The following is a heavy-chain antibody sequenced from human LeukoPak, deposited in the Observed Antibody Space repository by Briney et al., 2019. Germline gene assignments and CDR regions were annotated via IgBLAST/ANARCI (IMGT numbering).Heavy chain of an antibody. CDR1: GGSISSGGYY. V-gene: IGHV4-31*03. CDR2: IYYSGST. Sequence: SETLSLTCTVSGGSISSGGYYWSWIRQHPGKGLEWIGYIYYSGSTYYNPSLKSRVTISVDTSKNQFSLKLSSVTAADTAVYYCARAISLNLFYCDSSGYYFDYWGQGTLVTVSS. D-gene: IGHD3-22*01. J-gene: IGHJ4*02. CDR3: ARAISLNLFYCDSSGYYFDY.